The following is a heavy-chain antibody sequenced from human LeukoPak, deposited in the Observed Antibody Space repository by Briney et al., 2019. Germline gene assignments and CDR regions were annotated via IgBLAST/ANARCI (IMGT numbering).Heavy chain of an antibody. V-gene: IGHV4-4*07. Sequence: SETLSLTCAVSGVSISSYYWTWIRLPAGKGLEWIGRIYSGGSTNYNPSLKSRVTMSVDTSKNQFSLRLTSVTAADTAVYYCARGFYYYDSSGDNWFDPWGQGTLVTVSS. CDR3: ARGFYYYDSSGDNWFDP. J-gene: IGHJ5*02. CDR2: IYSGGST. D-gene: IGHD3-22*01. CDR1: GVSISSYY.